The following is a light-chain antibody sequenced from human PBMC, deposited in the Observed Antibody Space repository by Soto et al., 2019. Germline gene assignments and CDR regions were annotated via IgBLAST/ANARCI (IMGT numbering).Light chain of an antibody. Sequence: QSALTQPPSASGSPGQSVTISCTGTSSDVGGYNYVSWYQQHPGKAPKLMIYEVSKRPSGVPDRFSGSKSGNTASLTVSGLQAEDEADYYCISYAGSNNLGVFGGGTKLTVI. V-gene: IGLV2-8*01. CDR3: ISYAGSNNLGV. J-gene: IGLJ2*01. CDR2: EVS. CDR1: SSDVGGYNY.